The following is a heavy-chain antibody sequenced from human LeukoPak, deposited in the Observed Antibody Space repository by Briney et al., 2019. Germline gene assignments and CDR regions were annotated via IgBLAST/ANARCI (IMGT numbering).Heavy chain of an antibody. Sequence: GSLRLSCVASGFTFSSYGMHWVRQAPGKGPEWVALIYYDGSQRKYVDSVKGRFTISRDNSKNTVYLEINNLRAEDTAVYYCARDLGYFDYWGQGTLVTVSS. CDR3: ARDLGYFDY. V-gene: IGHV3-33*01. D-gene: IGHD7-27*01. CDR2: IYYDGSQR. CDR1: GFTFSSYG. J-gene: IGHJ4*02.